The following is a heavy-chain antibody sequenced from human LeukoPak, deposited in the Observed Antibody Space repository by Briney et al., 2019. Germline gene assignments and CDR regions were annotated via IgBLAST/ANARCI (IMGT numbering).Heavy chain of an antibody. CDR3: ARQVYSSSWSYYFEY. J-gene: IGHJ4*02. CDR1: GGSISSYY. Sequence: PSETLSLTCAVSGGSISSYYWSWIRQPPGRGLERIGSIHYSGSTSYNSSLKSRVTMSIDTSKNQFSLKLSSVTPADTAVYYCARQVYSSSWSYYFEYWGQGILVTVSS. D-gene: IGHD6-13*01. V-gene: IGHV4-59*01. CDR2: IHYSGST.